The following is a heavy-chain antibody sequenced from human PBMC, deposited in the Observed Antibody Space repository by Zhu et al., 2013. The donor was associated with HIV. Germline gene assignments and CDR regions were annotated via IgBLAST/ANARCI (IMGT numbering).Heavy chain of an antibody. D-gene: IGHD1-26*01. J-gene: IGHJ4*02. CDR2: IIPIFGTA. CDR1: GGTFSSYA. Sequence: QVQLVQSGAEVKKPGSSVKVSCKASGGTFSSYAISWVRQAPGQGLEWMGGIIPIFGTANYAQKFQGRVTITADKSTSTAYMELSSLRSEDTAVYYCARRPVKAGIVGATLGTYYFDYWGRGNPGHRLL. CDR3: ARRPVKAGIVGATLGTYYFDY. V-gene: IGHV1-69*06.